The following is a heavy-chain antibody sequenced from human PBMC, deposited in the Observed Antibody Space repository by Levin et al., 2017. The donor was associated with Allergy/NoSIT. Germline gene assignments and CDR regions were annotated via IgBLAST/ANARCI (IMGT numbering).Heavy chain of an antibody. CDR2: INPNSGGT. D-gene: IGHD6-19*01. CDR3: RSSSGWSFDY. V-gene: IGHV1-2*02. Sequence: GESLKISCKASGYTFTGYYMHWVRQAPGQGLEWMGWINPNSGGTNYAQKFQGRVTMTRDTSINTAYMDLSSLRSDDTAMYYCRSSSGWSFDYWGQGTLVTVSS. CDR1: GYTFTGYY. J-gene: IGHJ4*02.